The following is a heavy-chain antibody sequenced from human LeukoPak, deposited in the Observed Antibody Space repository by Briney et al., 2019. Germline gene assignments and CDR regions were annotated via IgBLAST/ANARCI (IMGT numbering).Heavy chain of an antibody. J-gene: IGHJ4*02. CDR2: IIPIFGTA. CDR1: GGTFSSYA. D-gene: IGHD1-7*01. CDR3: ASAGYNWNYCFDY. V-gene: IGHV1-69*05. Sequence: SVKVSCKASGGTFSSYAISWVLQAPGQGLEWMGGIIPIFGTANYAQKFQGRVTITTDESTSTAYMELSSLRSQDTAVYYCASAGYNWNYCFDYWGQGTLVTVSS.